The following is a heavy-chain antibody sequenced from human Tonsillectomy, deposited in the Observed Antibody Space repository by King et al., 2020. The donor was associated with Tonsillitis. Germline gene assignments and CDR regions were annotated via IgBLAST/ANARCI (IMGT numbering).Heavy chain of an antibody. Sequence: QLVQSGAEVKKPGASVKVSCRASGHTFTDYSMHWVRQAPGQGLEWMGWINPNSGGTNYGQKFQGRVTMTRDTSISTAYMELRRLRSDDTAVYYCAYASGYTYGYDFWGQGTLVTVSS. CDR2: INPNSGGT. CDR1: GHTFTDYS. CDR3: AYASGYTYGYDF. V-gene: IGHV1-2*02. J-gene: IGHJ4*02. D-gene: IGHD5-18*01.